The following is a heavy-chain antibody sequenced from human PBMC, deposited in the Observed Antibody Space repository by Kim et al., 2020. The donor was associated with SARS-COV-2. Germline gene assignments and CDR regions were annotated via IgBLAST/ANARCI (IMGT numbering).Heavy chain of an antibody. D-gene: IGHD3-3*01. CDR2: INHSGST. Sequence: SETLSLTCAVYGGSFSGYYWSWIRQPPGKGLEWIGEINHSGSTNYNPSLKSRVTISVDTSKNQFSLKLSSVTAADTAVYYCASRSKVTIFGVTNNYYYYYGMDVWGQGTTVTVSS. CDR3: ASRSKVTIFGVTNNYYYYYGMDV. CDR1: GGSFSGYY. J-gene: IGHJ6*02. V-gene: IGHV4-34*01.